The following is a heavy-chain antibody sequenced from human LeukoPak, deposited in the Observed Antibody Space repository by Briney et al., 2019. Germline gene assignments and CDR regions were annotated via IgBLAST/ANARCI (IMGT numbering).Heavy chain of an antibody. D-gene: IGHD3-10*01. CDR1: GGSISSGSYY. J-gene: IGHJ4*02. Sequence: PSETLSLTCTVSGGSISSGSYYWSWIRQPAGKGLEWIGRIYTSGSTNYNPSLKSRVTISVDTSKNQFSLKLSSVTAADTAVYYCASSRGGGLSMDFDYWGQGTLVTVSS. V-gene: IGHV4-61*02. CDR2: IYTSGST. CDR3: ASSRGGGLSMDFDY.